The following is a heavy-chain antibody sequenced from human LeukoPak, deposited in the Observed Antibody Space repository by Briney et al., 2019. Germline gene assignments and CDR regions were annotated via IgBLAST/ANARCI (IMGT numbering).Heavy chain of an antibody. J-gene: IGHJ4*02. CDR3: ARGSTYYDSSGQAPFDY. D-gene: IGHD3-22*01. Sequence: QAGGSLRLSCAASGFTFSSFWMSWVRQAPGKGLEWVSYISSSSSTIYYADSVKGRFTISRDNAKNSLYLQMNSLRAEDTAVYYCARGSTYYDSSGQAPFDYWGQGTLVTVSS. V-gene: IGHV3-48*01. CDR2: ISSSSSTI. CDR1: GFTFSSFW.